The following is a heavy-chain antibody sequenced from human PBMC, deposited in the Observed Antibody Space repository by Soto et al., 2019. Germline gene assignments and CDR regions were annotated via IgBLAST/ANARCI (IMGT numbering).Heavy chain of an antibody. CDR3: ARAQFPGYSGYDYYYYMDV. CDR1: GGSFSGYY. Sequence: SETMSLTCAVYGGSFSGYYGSWIRPHTGKGLEWIGEINHSGSTNYNPSLKSRVTISVDTSKNQFSLKLSSVTAADTAAYYCARAQFPGYSGYDYYYYMDVWGKGTTVTVSS. CDR2: INHSGST. V-gene: IGHV4-34*01. D-gene: IGHD5-12*01. J-gene: IGHJ6*03.